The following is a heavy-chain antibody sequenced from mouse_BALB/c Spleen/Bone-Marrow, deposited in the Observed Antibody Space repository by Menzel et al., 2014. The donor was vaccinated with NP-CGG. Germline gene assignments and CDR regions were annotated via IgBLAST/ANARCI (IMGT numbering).Heavy chain of an antibody. CDR2: IDTANGNT. J-gene: IGHJ4*01. CDR3: ARRLRSAMDY. Sequence: EVHLVESGAELVKPGASVKLSCTASGFNIKDTYIHWVKQRPEQGLEWIGRIDTANGNTKYDPKFQGKATITADTSSNTAYLQRSSLTSEDTAVYYWARRLRSAMDYWGQGTSVTVSS. CDR1: GFNIKDTY. V-gene: IGHV14-3*02.